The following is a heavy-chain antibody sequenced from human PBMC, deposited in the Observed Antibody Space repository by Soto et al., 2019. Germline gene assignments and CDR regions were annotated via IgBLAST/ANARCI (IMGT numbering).Heavy chain of an antibody. CDR3: ARDTVGLKRIAAAGTLRSGWFDP. J-gene: IGHJ5*02. Sequence: GGSLRLSCAASGFTFSSYAMHWVRQAPGKGLEWVAVISYDGSNKYYADSVKGRFTISRDNSKNTLYLQMNSLRAEDTAVYYCARDTVGLKRIAAAGTLRSGWFDPWGQGTLVTVSS. CDR2: ISYDGSNK. V-gene: IGHV3-30-3*01. D-gene: IGHD6-13*01. CDR1: GFTFSSYA.